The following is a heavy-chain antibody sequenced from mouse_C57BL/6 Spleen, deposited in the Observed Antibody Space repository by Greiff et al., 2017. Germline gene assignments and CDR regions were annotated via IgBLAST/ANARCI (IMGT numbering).Heavy chain of an antibody. J-gene: IGHJ4*01. D-gene: IGHD2-3*01. Sequence: EVKLVESGGDLVKPGGSLKLSCAASGFTFSSYGLSWVRQTPDKRLEWVATISSGGSYTYYPYSVKGRFTISSDNAQNTLYLQMSSLKSEDTAIYYCARDDGAMDYWGQGTSVTVSS. CDR3: ARDDGAMDY. V-gene: IGHV5-6*01. CDR2: ISSGGSYT. CDR1: GFTFSSYG.